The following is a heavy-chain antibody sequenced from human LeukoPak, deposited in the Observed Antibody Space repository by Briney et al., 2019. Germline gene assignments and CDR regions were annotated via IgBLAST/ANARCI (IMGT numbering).Heavy chain of an antibody. Sequence: GGSLRLSCAASGFTVSSNGMSWVRQAPGKGLECISVIYSGGRTDYADSVKGRLTISRDNSKNTLYLQMNSLRAEDTAVYYCARVVDHDYGDYYLDYWGQGTLVTVSS. CDR2: IYSGGRT. J-gene: IGHJ4*02. CDR1: GFTVSSNG. D-gene: IGHD4-17*01. V-gene: IGHV3-53*01. CDR3: ARVVDHDYGDYYLDY.